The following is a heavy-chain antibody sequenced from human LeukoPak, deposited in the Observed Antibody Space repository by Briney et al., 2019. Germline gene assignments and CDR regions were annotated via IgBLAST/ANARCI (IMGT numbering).Heavy chain of an antibody. D-gene: IGHD4-17*01. J-gene: IGHJ5*02. Sequence: GASVTVSCKASGYTFTGYYMHWVRQAPGQGLEWMGWINPNSGGTNYAQKFQGRVTMTRDTSISTAYMELSRLRSDDTAVYYCARAPSREDYGDHYWFDPWGQGTLVTVSS. V-gene: IGHV1-2*02. CDR1: GYTFTGYY. CDR3: ARAPSREDYGDHYWFDP. CDR2: INPNSGGT.